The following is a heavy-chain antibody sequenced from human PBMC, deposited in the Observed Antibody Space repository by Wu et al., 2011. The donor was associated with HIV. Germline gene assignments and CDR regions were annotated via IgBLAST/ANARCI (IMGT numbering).Heavy chain of an antibody. V-gene: IGHV1-69*14. CDR3: ARSGEAAEYYYYYMNV. J-gene: IGHJ6*03. CDR2: IIPNSGTT. Sequence: QVHLVQSGAEVKTPGFSVKVSCKASGDSLTKYAFSWVRQAPGQGLEWMGGIIPNSGTTNYARKFQGRVTVSADRSTTTVHMELRSLRSEDTAVYYCARSGEAAEYYYYYMNVWGKGTTVTISS. CDR1: GDSLTKYA. D-gene: IGHD2-15*01.